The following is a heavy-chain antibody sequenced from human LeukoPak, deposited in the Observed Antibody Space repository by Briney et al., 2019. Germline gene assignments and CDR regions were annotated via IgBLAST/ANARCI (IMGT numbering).Heavy chain of an antibody. Sequence: PGGSLRLSCAASGSTFSSYWMSWVRQAPGKGLEWVANIKQDGSEKYYVDSVKGRFTISRDNAKNSLYLQMNSLRAEDTAVYYCARAGRYFDWLSFFDYWGQGTLVTVSS. CDR3: ARAGRYFDWLSFFDY. D-gene: IGHD3-9*01. V-gene: IGHV3-7*03. CDR2: IKQDGSEK. CDR1: GSTFSSYW. J-gene: IGHJ4*02.